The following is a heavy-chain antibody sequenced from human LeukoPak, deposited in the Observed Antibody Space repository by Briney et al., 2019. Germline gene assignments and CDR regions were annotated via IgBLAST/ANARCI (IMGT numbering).Heavy chain of an antibody. CDR3: ASSVDCSSTSCYGDY. CDR1: GGSISSYY. CDR2: IYTSGST. J-gene: IGHJ4*02. V-gene: IGHV4-4*07. Sequence: SETLSLTCTVSGGSISSYYLSWIRQPAGKGLEWIGRIYTSGSTNYNPSLKSRVTMSVDTSKNQFSLKLSSVTAADTAVYYCASSVDCSSTSCYGDYWGQGTLVTVSS. D-gene: IGHD2-2*01.